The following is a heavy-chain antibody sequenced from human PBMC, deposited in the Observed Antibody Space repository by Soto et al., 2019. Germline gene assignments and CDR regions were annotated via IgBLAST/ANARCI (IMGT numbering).Heavy chain of an antibody. CDR2: IYYSGST. Sequence: PSETLSLTCTVSGGSISSSSYYWGWIRQPPGKGLEWIGSIYYSGSTYYNPSLKSRVTISVDTSKNQFSLKLSSVTAADTAVYYCARSRTRPWFDPWGQGTLVTVSS. J-gene: IGHJ5*02. V-gene: IGHV4-39*07. CDR1: GGSISSSSYY. CDR3: ARSRTRPWFDP.